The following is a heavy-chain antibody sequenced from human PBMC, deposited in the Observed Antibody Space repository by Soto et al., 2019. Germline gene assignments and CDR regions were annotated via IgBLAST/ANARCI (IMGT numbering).Heavy chain of an antibody. Sequence: SETLSLTCGVSGYSISAAYYWSWIRQSPGKGLEWIGCVNYNGVTFYNPSLKSRVTMTVETSKNHFSLRLTSVTATDTAMYFCARGVTGTLDFWGQGTLITVSS. J-gene: IGHJ4*02. V-gene: IGHV4-38-2*01. CDR1: GYSISAAYY. CDR2: VNYNGVT. D-gene: IGHD1-20*01. CDR3: ARGVTGTLDF.